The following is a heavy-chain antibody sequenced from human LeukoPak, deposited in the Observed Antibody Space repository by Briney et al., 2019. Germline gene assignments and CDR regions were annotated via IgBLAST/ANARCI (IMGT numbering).Heavy chain of an antibody. V-gene: IGHV4-59*01. CDR1: GGSISSYY. D-gene: IGHD3-10*01. CDR2: IHYSGST. Sequence: SETLSLTCTVSGGSISSYYWSWIRQPPGKGLEWIGYIHYSGSTNYNPSLKSRVTISVDTSKNQFSLKLSSVTAADTAVYYCARAATMVRGVINHMDVWGKGTTVTVSS. CDR3: ARAATMVRGVINHMDV. J-gene: IGHJ6*03.